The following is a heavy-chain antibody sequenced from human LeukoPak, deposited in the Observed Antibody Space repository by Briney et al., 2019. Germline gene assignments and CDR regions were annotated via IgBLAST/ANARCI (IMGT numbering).Heavy chain of an antibody. J-gene: IGHJ6*02. CDR2: INSDGSST. CDR3: ARVGDFWSGYFRSDYYYYYGMDV. Sequence: GGSLRLSCAASGFTFSSYWMHWVRQAPGKGLVWVSRINSDGSSTSYADSVKGRFTISRDNAKNTLYLQMNSLRAEDTAVYYCARVGDFWSGYFRSDYYYYYGMDVWGQGTTVTVSS. V-gene: IGHV3-74*01. CDR1: GFTFSSYW. D-gene: IGHD3-3*01.